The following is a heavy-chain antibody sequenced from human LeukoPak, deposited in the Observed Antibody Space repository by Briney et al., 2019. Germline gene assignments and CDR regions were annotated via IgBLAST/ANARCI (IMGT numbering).Heavy chain of an antibody. CDR3: AKDHYGSGSRNAFDI. V-gene: IGHV3-23*01. J-gene: IGHJ3*02. CDR2: ISGSGGST. CDR1: GFTFSSYA. Sequence: PGGSLRPSCAASGFTFSSYAMSWVRQAPGKGLEWVSAISGSGGSTYYADSVKGRFTISRDNSKNTLYLQMNSLRAEDTAVYYCAKDHYGSGSRNAFDIWGQGTMVTVSS. D-gene: IGHD3-10*01.